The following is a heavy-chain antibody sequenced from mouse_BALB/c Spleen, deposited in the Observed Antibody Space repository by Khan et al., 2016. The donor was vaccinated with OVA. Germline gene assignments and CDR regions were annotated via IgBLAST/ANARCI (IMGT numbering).Heavy chain of an antibody. CDR2: INPSTGYT. CDR1: GYTFINYW. CDR3: ARRGLRWDFDY. V-gene: IGHV1-7*01. D-gene: IGHD1-1*01. Sequence: QIQLVQSGAELAKPGASVKMSCKASGYTFINYWILWVKQRPGQGLEWIGYINPSTGYTEYNQNFKDKATLTADKSFSTADVQLSSLTSEESAVYYGARRGLRWDFDYWGQGTTLTVSS. J-gene: IGHJ2*01.